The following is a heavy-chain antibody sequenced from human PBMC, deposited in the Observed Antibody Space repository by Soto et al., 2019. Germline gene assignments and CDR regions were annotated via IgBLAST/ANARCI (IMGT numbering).Heavy chain of an antibody. J-gene: IGHJ4*02. D-gene: IGHD4-17*01. V-gene: IGHV3-23*01. CDR1: GFSFSTYA. CDR3: ATVGPTVATPRFCDY. CDR2: ISGGGDRT. Sequence: EVQLLQSGGGLVQPGGSLRLSCAASGFSFSTYALSWVRQAPGKGLEWVSAISGGGDRTFYADSVKGRFTVSRDNSKNTLYIQMSSLTAEDTAVYYCATVGPTVATPRFCDYWGQGNLVTVSS.